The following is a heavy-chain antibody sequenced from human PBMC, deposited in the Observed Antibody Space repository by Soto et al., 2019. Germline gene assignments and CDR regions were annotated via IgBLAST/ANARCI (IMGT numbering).Heavy chain of an antibody. CDR2: IDPGDTYA. D-gene: IGHD2-2*01. Sequence: GESLKISCTGFGYTFTTFWISWVRQMPGKGLEWMGRIDPGDTYATYSPAFQGHVTISADKATSTAYLQWSSLKASDTAMYYCARIYCNTTTCDSWFDPWGQGTLVTVS. J-gene: IGHJ5*02. V-gene: IGHV5-10-1*01. CDR1: GYTFTTFW. CDR3: ARIYCNTTTCDSWFDP.